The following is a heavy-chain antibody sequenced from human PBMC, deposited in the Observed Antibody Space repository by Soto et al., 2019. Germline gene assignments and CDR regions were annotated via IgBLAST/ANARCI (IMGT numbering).Heavy chain of an antibody. Sequence: ASVKVSCKASGYTFTSYAMHWVRQAPGQRLEWMGWINAGNGNTKYSQKFQGRVTITRDTSASTAYMELSSLRSEDTAVYYCARSTPLGSSGWYFFDYYGMDVWGQGTTVTVSS. D-gene: IGHD6-19*01. V-gene: IGHV1-3*01. CDR3: ARSTPLGSSGWYFFDYYGMDV. CDR1: GYTFTSYA. J-gene: IGHJ6*02. CDR2: INAGNGNT.